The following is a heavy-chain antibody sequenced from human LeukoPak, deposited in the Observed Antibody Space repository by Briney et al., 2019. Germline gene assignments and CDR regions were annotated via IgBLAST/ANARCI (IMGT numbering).Heavy chain of an antibody. CDR2: INHSGST. D-gene: IGHD3-10*01. CDR1: VGSFSGYH. Sequence: SETLSLTCAVYVGSFSGYHWSWIRRPPGKGLEWIGEINHSGSTNYNSSLKSGGTISVDTSKTQFSLKLSSVTAADTAVYYCARGYYGSGSHCCHMDVWGKGTTITVS. V-gene: IGHV4-34*01. CDR3: ARGYYGSGSHCCHMDV. J-gene: IGHJ6*03.